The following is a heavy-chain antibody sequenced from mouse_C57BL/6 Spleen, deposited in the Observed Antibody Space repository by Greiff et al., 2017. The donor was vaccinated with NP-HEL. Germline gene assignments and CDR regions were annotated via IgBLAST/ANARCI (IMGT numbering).Heavy chain of an antibody. V-gene: IGHV6-3*01. CDR2: IRLKSDNYAT. J-gene: IGHJ3*01. CDR3: TGDSSGYSAY. CDR1: GFTFSNYW. D-gene: IGHD3-2*02. Sequence: EVKLMESGGGLVQPGGSMKLSCVASGFTFSNYWMNWVRQSPEKGLEWVAQIRLKSDNYATHYAESVKGRFTISRDDSKSSVYLQMNNLRAEDTGIYYCTGDSSGYSAYWGQGTLVTVSA.